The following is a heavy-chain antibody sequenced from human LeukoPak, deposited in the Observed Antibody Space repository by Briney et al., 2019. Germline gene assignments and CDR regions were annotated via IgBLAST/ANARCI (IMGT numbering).Heavy chain of an antibody. CDR2: ISSSSSYI. CDR1: GFIFNTYS. Sequence: PGGSLRLSCAASGFIFNTYSMNWVRQAPGKGLEWVSSISSSSSYIYYADSVKGRFTISRDNAKNSLYLQMNSLRAEDTAVYYCARIPAGPRGDFDYWGQGTLVTVSS. D-gene: IGHD2-15*01. V-gene: IGHV3-21*01. J-gene: IGHJ4*02. CDR3: ARIPAGPRGDFDY.